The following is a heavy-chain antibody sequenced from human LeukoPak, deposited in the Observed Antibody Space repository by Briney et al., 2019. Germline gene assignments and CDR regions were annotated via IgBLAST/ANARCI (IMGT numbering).Heavy chain of an antibody. Sequence: PSETLSLTCTVSGGSISSYYWSWIRQPPEKGLEWIGYIYYSGSTNYNPSLKSRVTISVDTSKNQFSLKLSSVTAADTAVYYCARGTTMGFDYWGQGTLVTVSS. CDR1: GGSISSYY. CDR3: ARGTTMGFDY. CDR2: IYYSGST. D-gene: IGHD4-23*01. J-gene: IGHJ4*02. V-gene: IGHV4-59*01.